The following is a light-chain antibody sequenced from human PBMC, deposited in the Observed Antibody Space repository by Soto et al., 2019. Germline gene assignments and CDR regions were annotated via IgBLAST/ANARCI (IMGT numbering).Light chain of an antibody. V-gene: IGLV2-23*01. CDR3: CSYAGSSTYAV. CDR1: SIDVGSYNL. CDR2: EGS. Sequence: QSVLTQPASVSGSPGQSITISCTGTSIDVGSYNLVSWYQQHPGKAPKLMIYEGSKRPSGVSNRFSGSKSGNTASLTISGLQAEDEADYYCCSYAGSSTYAVFGGGTQLTVL. J-gene: IGLJ7*01.